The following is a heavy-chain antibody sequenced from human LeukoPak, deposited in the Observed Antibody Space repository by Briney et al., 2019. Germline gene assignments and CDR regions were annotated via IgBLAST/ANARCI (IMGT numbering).Heavy chain of an antibody. CDR2: IDPSDSYT. Sequence: GESLKISGRGNGYSFTSYCRSWVRPMPGKGLEWMGRIDPSDSYTNYSPSFQGHVTISADKSISTAYLQWSSLKASDTAMYYCARRSGLKDGSGSDYWGQGTLVTVSS. D-gene: IGHD3-10*01. J-gene: IGHJ4*02. CDR1: GYSFTSYC. V-gene: IGHV5-10-1*01. CDR3: ARRSGLKDGSGSDY.